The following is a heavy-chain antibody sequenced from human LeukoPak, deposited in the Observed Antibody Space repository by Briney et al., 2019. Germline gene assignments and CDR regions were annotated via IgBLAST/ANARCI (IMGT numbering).Heavy chain of an antibody. CDR3: AREPDTYCGGDCFGDDAFDI. CDR2: IYYSGST. J-gene: IGHJ3*02. Sequence: SETLSLTCTVSGGSISSYYWSWIRQPPGKGLEWIGYIYYSGSTNYNPSLKSRVTISVDTSKNQFSLKLSSVTAADTAVYYCAREPDTYCGGDCFGDDAFDIWGQGTMVTVSS. CDR1: GGSISSYY. D-gene: IGHD2-21*01. V-gene: IGHV4-59*01.